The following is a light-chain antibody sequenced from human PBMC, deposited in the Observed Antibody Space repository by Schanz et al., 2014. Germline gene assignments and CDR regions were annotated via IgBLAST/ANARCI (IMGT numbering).Light chain of an antibody. J-gene: IGKJ5*01. CDR1: QSVNSSY. CDR3: QQYNNWPPSIT. Sequence: EIVLTQSPGTLSLSPGERATLSCRPSQSVNSSYLAWYQQKPGQAPRLLIFGASTRAAGVPARFSGSGSGTDFTLTISSLQSEDFAVYYCQQYNNWPPSITFGQGTRLEIK. V-gene: IGKV3-15*01. CDR2: GAS.